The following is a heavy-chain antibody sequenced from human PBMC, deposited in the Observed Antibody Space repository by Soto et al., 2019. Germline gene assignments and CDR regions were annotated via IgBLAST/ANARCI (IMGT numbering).Heavy chain of an antibody. CDR1: GGTFSSYA. Sequence: SMKVSCKTSGGTFSSYAISWVRQAPGQGLEWMGEIIPIFGTANYAQKFQGRVTITADESTRTAYMELSSLRSEDTAVYYCARGLTGTTDYWRQGTLVTVSS. CDR3: ARGLTGTTDY. V-gene: IGHV1-69*13. J-gene: IGHJ4*02. D-gene: IGHD1-1*01. CDR2: IIPIFGTA.